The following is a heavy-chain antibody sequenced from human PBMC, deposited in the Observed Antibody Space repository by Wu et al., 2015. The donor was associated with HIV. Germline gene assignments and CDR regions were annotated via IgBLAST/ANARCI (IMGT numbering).Heavy chain of an antibody. CDR2: ISTNSGKT. CDR3: AKGGVYVVNVGDYSYYYYIDV. J-gene: IGHJ6*03. D-gene: IGHD4-23*01. V-gene: IGHV1-18*01. CDR1: GYIFSNYD. Sequence: QVQLVQSGAEVKKPGASVKVSCKASGYIFSNYDITWVRQAPGQGLEWMGWISTNSGKTKYAQKFQGRVTMTTDTSTSSTYMELRSLRSDDTAVYYCAKGGVYVVNVGDYSYYYYIDVWAKGPRSSSP.